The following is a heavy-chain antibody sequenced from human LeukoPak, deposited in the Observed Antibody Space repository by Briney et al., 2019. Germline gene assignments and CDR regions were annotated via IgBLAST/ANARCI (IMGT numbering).Heavy chain of an antibody. Sequence: ASVKISCKASGYTFTSYYMHWVRQAPGQGLEWMGITNPSGGSTSYAEKFQGRVTMTRDTSTSTVYMELSSLRSEDTAVYYCARDLAPGYDFWSGPLYNWFDPWGQGTLVTVSS. CDR3: ARDLAPGYDFWSGPLYNWFDP. CDR1: GYTFTSYY. V-gene: IGHV1-46*01. CDR2: TNPSGGST. D-gene: IGHD3-3*01. J-gene: IGHJ5*02.